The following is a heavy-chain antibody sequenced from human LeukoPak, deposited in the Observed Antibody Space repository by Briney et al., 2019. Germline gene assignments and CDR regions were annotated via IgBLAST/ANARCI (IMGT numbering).Heavy chain of an antibody. D-gene: IGHD1-26*01. Sequence: GGSLRLSCAASGFKFDDYGMTWVRQVPGEGLEWVSGISWNGGSTGYVDSVKGRFTISRDNAKYCLYLQMSSLRGEDTALYYCARGSGSYATYFDFWGQGTLVTVSS. J-gene: IGHJ4*02. CDR2: ISWNGGST. CDR3: ARGSGSYATYFDF. V-gene: IGHV3-20*04. CDR1: GFKFDDYG.